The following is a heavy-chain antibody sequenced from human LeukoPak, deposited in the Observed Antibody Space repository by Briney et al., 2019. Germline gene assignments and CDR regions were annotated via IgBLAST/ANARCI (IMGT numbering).Heavy chain of an antibody. Sequence: PSETLSLTCTVSGGSISSYYWSWIRQPPGKGLEWIGYIYYSGSTNYNPSLKSRVTISVDTSKNQFSLKLSSVTAADTAVYYCASYGDYRGAFDYWGRGTLVTVSS. V-gene: IGHV4-59*12. CDR1: GGSISSYY. J-gene: IGHJ4*02. CDR2: IYYSGST. D-gene: IGHD4-17*01. CDR3: ASYGDYRGAFDY.